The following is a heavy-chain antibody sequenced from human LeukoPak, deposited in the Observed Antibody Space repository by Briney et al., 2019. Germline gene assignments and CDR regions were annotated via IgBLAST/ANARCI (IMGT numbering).Heavy chain of an antibody. CDR1: GFXFSSYA. D-gene: IGHD4-17*01. Sequence: GGSLRLSCAASGFXFSSYAISWVRQAPGKGLEWVSAISGSGGSTYSADSVKGRFTISRDNSKNTLYLQMNSLRAEDTAVYYCAKQGDYGDSGIFDYWGQGTLVTVSS. V-gene: IGHV3-23*01. J-gene: IGHJ4*02. CDR2: ISGSGGST. CDR3: AKQGDYGDSGIFDY.